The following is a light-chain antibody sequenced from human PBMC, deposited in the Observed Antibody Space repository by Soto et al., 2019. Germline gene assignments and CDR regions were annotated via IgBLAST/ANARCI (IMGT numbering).Light chain of an antibody. CDR2: KAS. CDR3: QHYSSYSRT. Sequence: DIQMTQSPSTLSASVGDRVTITCRASQSISSWLAWYQQQPGKAPKLLIYKASSLESGVPSRFSGSGYGTEFTVTISSLQPDDVATYYCQHYSSYSRTFGQGTKVEIK. CDR1: QSISSW. J-gene: IGKJ1*01. V-gene: IGKV1-5*03.